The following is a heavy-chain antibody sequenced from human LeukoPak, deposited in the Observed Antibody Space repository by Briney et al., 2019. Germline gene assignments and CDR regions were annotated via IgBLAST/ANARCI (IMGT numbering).Heavy chain of an antibody. CDR1: GFPFSSYA. CDR2: IKSKTDGGTT. J-gene: IGHJ4*02. V-gene: IGHV3-15*01. D-gene: IGHD3-16*02. CDR3: TTDYDYVWGSYRLDY. Sequence: GGSLRLSCSASGFPFSSYAMHWVRQAPGKGLEWVGRIKSKTDGGTTDYAAPVKGRFTISRDDSKNTLYLQMNSLKTEDTAVYYCTTDYDYVWGSYRLDYWGQGTLVTVSS.